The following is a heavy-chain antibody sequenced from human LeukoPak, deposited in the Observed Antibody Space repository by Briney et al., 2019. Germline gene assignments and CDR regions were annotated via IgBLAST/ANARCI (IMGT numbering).Heavy chain of an antibody. D-gene: IGHD3-3*01. CDR1: GYSFPSYW. J-gene: IGHJ4*02. V-gene: IGHV5-51*01. CDR2: IYPGDSDT. CDR3: ARRNGHYDFWTGPDY. Sequence: HGESLKISCKGSGYSFPSYWIGWVRQMPGKGLEWMGIIYPGDSDTRYSPSFQGQVTISADKSISTAYLQWSSLKASDTAMYYCARRNGHYDFWTGPDYWGQGTLVTVSS.